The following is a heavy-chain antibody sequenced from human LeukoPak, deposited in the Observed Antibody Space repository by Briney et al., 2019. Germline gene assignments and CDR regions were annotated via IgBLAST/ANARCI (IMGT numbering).Heavy chain of an antibody. Sequence: PSETLSLTCTVSGGSISSYYWSWIRQPPGKGLEWIGYIYYSGSTYYNPSLKSRVTISVDTSKNQFSLKLSSVTAADTAVYYCARSNVEYSSSWYYSYYYYGMDVWGQGITVTVSS. V-gene: IGHV4-59*01. CDR3: ARSNVEYSSSWYYSYYYYGMDV. J-gene: IGHJ6*02. D-gene: IGHD6-13*01. CDR1: GGSISSYY. CDR2: IYYSGST.